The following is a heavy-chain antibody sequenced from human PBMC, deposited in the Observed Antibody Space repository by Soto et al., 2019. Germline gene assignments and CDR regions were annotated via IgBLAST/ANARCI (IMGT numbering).Heavy chain of an antibody. Sequence: TLSLTCTVSGGSISSSSYYWGWIRQPPGKGLEWIGSIYYSGSTYYNPSLKSRVTISVDTSKNQFSLKLSSVTAADTAVYYCASPGGKKDYYYYGMDVWGQGTTVTVSS. CDR2: IYYSGST. V-gene: IGHV4-39*01. D-gene: IGHD1-26*01. CDR3: ASPGGKKDYYYYGMDV. J-gene: IGHJ6*02. CDR1: GGSISSSSYY.